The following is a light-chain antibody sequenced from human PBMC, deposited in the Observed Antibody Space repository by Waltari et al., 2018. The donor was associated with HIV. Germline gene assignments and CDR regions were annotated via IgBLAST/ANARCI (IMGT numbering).Light chain of an antibody. CDR3: QQSYVSPPWT. CDR1: QRMTTY. Sequence: DIQVTQSPSSLSAYVGDAVTITCRASQRMTTYLNWDQQKPGKAPRLLIYGASSLENGVPSRFSGSESATDFTLTITNLQPEDFATYYCQQSYVSPPWTFGQGTKVELK. V-gene: IGKV1-39*01. J-gene: IGKJ1*01. CDR2: GAS.